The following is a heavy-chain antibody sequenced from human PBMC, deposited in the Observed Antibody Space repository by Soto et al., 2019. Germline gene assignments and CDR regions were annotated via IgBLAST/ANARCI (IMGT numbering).Heavy chain of an antibody. D-gene: IGHD3-3*01. CDR2: IYPGDSDT. CDR1: GYSFTSYW. Sequence: GESLKISCKGSGYSFTSYWIGWVRQMPGKGLEWMGIIYPGDSDTRYSPSFQGQVTISAEKSISTAYLQWSSLKASDTALYYCARARFLEWFDDGTYFDYWGQGTLVTVSS. V-gene: IGHV5-51*01. J-gene: IGHJ4*02. CDR3: ARARFLEWFDDGTYFDY.